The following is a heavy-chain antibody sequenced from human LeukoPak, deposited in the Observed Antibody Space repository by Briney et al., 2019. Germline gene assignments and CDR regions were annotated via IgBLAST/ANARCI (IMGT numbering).Heavy chain of an antibody. J-gene: IGHJ3*02. CDR3: AKGLTMIVVVSLDAFDI. CDR2: ISWNSGSI. D-gene: IGHD3-22*01. CDR1: GFTFDDYA. Sequence: PGRSLRLSCAASGFTFDDYAMHWVRQAPGKGLEWVSGISWNSGSIGYADSVKGRFTISRDNAKNSLYLQMNSLRAEDTALYYCAKGLTMIVVVSLDAFDIWGQGTMVTVSS. V-gene: IGHV3-9*01.